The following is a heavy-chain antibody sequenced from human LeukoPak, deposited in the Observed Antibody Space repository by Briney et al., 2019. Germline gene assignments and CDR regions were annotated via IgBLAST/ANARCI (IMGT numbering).Heavy chain of an antibody. CDR3: ARGPGRGVSPEENENAFDI. CDR2: INPNSGGT. Sequence: ASVKVSCKASGYTFTGYYMHWVRQAPGQGLEWMGWINPNSGGTNYAQKFQGRVTMTRNTSISTAYMELSSLRSEDTAVYYCARGPGRGVSPEENENAFDIWGQGTMVTVSS. J-gene: IGHJ3*02. D-gene: IGHD3-10*01. CDR1: GYTFTGYY. V-gene: IGHV1-2*02.